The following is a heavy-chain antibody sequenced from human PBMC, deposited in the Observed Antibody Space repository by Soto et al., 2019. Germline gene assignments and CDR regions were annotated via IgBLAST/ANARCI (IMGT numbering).Heavy chain of an antibody. V-gene: IGHV4-4*02. J-gene: IGHJ4*02. D-gene: IGHD3-10*01. CDR3: ARLVYDPRLNYMYFDF. CDR1: GVSISSGNW. CDR2: IFHDGTA. Sequence: KTSETLSLTCAVSGVSISSGNWWTWVRQSPQRGLEYIGEIFHDGTANYYPSFERRVAISVDTSKNQFSLKLTSVTAADTAIYFCARLVYDPRLNYMYFDFWGQGTLVTVSS.